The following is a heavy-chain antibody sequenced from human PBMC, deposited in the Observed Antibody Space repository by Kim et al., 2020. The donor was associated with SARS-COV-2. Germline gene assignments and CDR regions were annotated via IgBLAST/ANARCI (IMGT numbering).Heavy chain of an antibody. CDR2: ISYDGSNK. D-gene: IGHD3-10*01. V-gene: IGHV3-30-3*01. J-gene: IGHJ5*02. CDR1: GFTFSSYA. Sequence: GGSLRLSCAASGFTFSSYAMHWVRQAPGKGLEWVAVISYDGSNKYYADSVKGRFTISRDNSKNTLYLQMNSLRAEDTAVYYCARGVTMVRGVITNNWFDPWGRGTLVTVSS. CDR3: ARGVTMVRGVITNNWFDP.